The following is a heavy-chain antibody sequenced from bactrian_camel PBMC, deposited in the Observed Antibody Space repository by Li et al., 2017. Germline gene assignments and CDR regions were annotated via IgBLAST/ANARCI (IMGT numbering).Heavy chain of an antibody. J-gene: IGHJ6*01. CDR1: GFIFRDHY. Sequence: HVQLVESGGGLVQPGESLRLSCAASGFIFRDHYMNWVRQAPGKGLEWVSSVYSDGSYTYYADSVKGRFTISRDNAKNTVYLQMSILKSEDTALYYCVRPVEETVTSNFGYWGQGTQVTVS. CDR3: VRPVEETVTSNFGY. D-gene: IGHD2*01. V-gene: IGHV3S6*01. CDR2: VYSDGSYT.